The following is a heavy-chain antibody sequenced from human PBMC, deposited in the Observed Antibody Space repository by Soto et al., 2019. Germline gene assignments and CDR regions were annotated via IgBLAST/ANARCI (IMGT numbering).Heavy chain of an antibody. Sequence: SQTLSLTCAIYGDSVSNQSAAWNWIRHSPSRGLEWLGRTYYTSRWYNDYAVSVMGRITINPDTSRNQFSLQLNSVNPEDTAVYYCARDRSPGSTSWYDCWGQGALVTVSS. J-gene: IGHJ5*01. CDR2: TYYTSRWYN. D-gene: IGHD2-2*01. V-gene: IGHV6-1*01. CDR3: ARDRSPGSTSWYDC. CDR1: GDSVSNQSAA.